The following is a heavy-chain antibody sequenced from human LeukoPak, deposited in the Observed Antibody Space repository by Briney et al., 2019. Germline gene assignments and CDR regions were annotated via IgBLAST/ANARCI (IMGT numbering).Heavy chain of an antibody. CDR1: GASISSSPYY. J-gene: IGHJ4*02. V-gene: IGHV4-39*01. CDR2: ISYSGST. CDR3: TRRYGDFNLDY. D-gene: IGHD4-17*01. Sequence: SDTLSLTCTVSGASISSSPYYWGWIRHPPGKGLEWIGSISYSGSTYYNPSLMGRVTISVDTSNPQSPLKLTSVTATDTAVYYCTRRYGDFNLDYWGQGTLVTVSS.